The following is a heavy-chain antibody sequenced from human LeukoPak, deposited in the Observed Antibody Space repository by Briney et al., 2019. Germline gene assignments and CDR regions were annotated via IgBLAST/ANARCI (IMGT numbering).Heavy chain of an antibody. CDR2: INSDGSTT. D-gene: IGHD6-19*01. CDR3: ARVIYSGWQGELSD. Sequence: GGSLRLSCAASGFTFSGSWMHWVRQAPGKGLVWVSRINSDGSTTSYVDSVMGRFTISRDNAKNTLYLQMNSLRAEDTAVYYCARVIYSGWQGELSDWGQGTMVTVSS. V-gene: IGHV3-74*01. CDR1: GFTFSGSW. J-gene: IGHJ4*02.